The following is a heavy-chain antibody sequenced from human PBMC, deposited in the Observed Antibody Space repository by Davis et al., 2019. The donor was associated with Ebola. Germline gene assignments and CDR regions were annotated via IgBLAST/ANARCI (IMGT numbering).Heavy chain of an antibody. CDR2: IIPIFGTT. CDR3: ARAPSGVRAFYYYGMDV. CDR1: GGTFGTYA. J-gene: IGHJ6*04. D-gene: IGHD3-10*01. Sequence: SVKVSCKASGGTFGTYATTWVRQAPGQGLEWMGEIIPIFGTTNYAQKFQARVTITADASTSTACMELSSLRSDDTAVYYSARAPSGVRAFYYYGMDVWGKGTTVTVSS. V-gene: IGHV1-69*13.